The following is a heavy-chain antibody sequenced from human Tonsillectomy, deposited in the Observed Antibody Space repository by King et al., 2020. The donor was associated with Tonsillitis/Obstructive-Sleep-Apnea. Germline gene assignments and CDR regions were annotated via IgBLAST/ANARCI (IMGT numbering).Heavy chain of an antibody. CDR1: GFTFSSYA. J-gene: IGHJ6*03. CDR3: AKDRVDIVVVPAAIDYYYYYMDV. Sequence: VQLVESGGGVVQPGRSLRLSCAASGFTFSSYAMHLVRQAPGTGLECVAFISYDGSNKYWADSVKGRFTISRDRSKNTLYLQMNSLRADDTAVYYLAKDRVDIVVVPAAIDYYYYYMDVWGKGTTVTVSS. V-gene: IGHV3-30*18. CDR2: ISYDGSNK. D-gene: IGHD2-2*02.